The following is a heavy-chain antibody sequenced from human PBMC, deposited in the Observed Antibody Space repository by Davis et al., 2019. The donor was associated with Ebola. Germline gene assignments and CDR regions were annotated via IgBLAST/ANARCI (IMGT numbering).Heavy chain of an antibody. CDR2: INSGGST. CDR1: GGSFSGYY. CDR3: ARLEGRLGAPFDS. Sequence: PSETLSLTCVVYGGSFSGYYWNWIRQLPGKGLEWIGEINSGGSTNYSPSLKSRVTITADTSANQLSLRLTSVAAADTAVYFCARLEGRLGAPFDSWGQGSLVTVSS. D-gene: IGHD3-16*01. V-gene: IGHV4-34*01. J-gene: IGHJ4*02.